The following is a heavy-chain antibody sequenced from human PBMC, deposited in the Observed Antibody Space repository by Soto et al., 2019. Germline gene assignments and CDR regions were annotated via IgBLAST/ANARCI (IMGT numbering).Heavy chain of an antibody. CDR2: INHSGST. J-gene: IGHJ6*02. CDR3: GGLHYSVSGNYYDGPKGFYYGMDV. CDR1: GVSFSGYY. V-gene: IGHV4-34*01. D-gene: IGHD3-10*01. Sequence: SETLSLTCAAFGVSFSGYYWTWIRQPPGKGLEWIWEINHSGSTNYNPSLKSRLTISVDTSKNHFSLKLSSVTAADTAVYYCGGLHYSVSGNYYDGPKGFYYGMDVWGQGTTVTVSS.